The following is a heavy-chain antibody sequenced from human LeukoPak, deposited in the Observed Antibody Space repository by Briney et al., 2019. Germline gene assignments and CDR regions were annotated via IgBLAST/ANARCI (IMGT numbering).Heavy chain of an antibody. CDR1: GGSISSYY. D-gene: IGHD3-16*02. Sequence: SETLSLACTVSGGSISSYYWSWIRQPPGKGLEWIGYIYYSGSTNYNPSLKSRVTISVDTSKNQFSLKLSSVTAADTAVYYCARDPSYDYVWGSYLAPAYYFDYWGQGTLVTVSS. J-gene: IGHJ4*02. CDR3: ARDPSYDYVWGSYLAPAYYFDY. CDR2: IYYSGST. V-gene: IGHV4-59*01.